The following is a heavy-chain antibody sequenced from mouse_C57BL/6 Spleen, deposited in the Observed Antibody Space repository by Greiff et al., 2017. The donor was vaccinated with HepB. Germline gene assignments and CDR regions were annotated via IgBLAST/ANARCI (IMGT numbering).Heavy chain of an antibody. CDR1: GYTFTSYW. J-gene: IGHJ3*01. Sequence: VQLQQPGAELVRPGSSVKLSCKASGYTFTSYWMHWVKQRPIQGLEWIGNIDPSDSETHYNQKFKDKATLTVDKSSSTAYVQLSSLTSEDSAVYYCARGGSTPGTWFAYWGQGTLVTVSA. D-gene: IGHD2-1*01. CDR2: IDPSDSET. V-gene: IGHV1-52*01. CDR3: ARGGSTPGTWFAY.